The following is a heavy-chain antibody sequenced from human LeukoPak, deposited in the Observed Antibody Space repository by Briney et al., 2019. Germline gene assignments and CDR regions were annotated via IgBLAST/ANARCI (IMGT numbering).Heavy chain of an antibody. V-gene: IGHV7-4-1*02. J-gene: IGHJ5*02. CDR2: INTNTGNP. CDR3: ARDNSVRDEAWWFNP. CDR1: GYTFTSYA. D-gene: IGHD5-24*01. Sequence: ASVKVSCKASGYTFTSYAMNWVRQAPGQGLEWTGWINTNTGNPTYAQGFTGRFVFSLDTSVSTAYLQISSLKAEDTAVYYCARDNSVRDEAWWFNPWGQGTLVTVSS.